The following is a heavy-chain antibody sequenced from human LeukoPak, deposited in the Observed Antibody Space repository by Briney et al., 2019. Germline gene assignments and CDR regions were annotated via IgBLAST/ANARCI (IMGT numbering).Heavy chain of an antibody. J-gene: IGHJ5*01. CDR2: IYASGTT. D-gene: IGHD1-26*01. CDR1: GGSIGDYY. CDR3: SRGVSGSYYDS. Sequence: PSETLSLTCTVSGGSIGDYYWTWLRQPAGSGLEWVGRIYASGTTTYNPSLQSRVTLSLDTSNRQFSLKLTSVTAADTALYYCSRGVSGSYYDSWGQGTLVTVSS. V-gene: IGHV4-4*07.